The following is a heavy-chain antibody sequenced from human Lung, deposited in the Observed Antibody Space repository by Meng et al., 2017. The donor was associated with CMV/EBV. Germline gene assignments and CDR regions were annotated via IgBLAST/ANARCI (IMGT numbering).Heavy chain of an antibody. Sequence: SXXVSXXASGYTFTSYGISWVRQAPGQGLEWMGWISAYNGNTNYAQKLQGRVTMTTDTSTSTAYMELRSLRSDDTAVYYCAISPGGPYDFWSGYFNYGMDVWXQGTTVTVSS. CDR2: ISAYNGNT. CDR1: GYTFTSYG. D-gene: IGHD3-3*01. V-gene: IGHV1-18*01. J-gene: IGHJ6*02. CDR3: AISPGGPYDFWSGYFNYGMDV.